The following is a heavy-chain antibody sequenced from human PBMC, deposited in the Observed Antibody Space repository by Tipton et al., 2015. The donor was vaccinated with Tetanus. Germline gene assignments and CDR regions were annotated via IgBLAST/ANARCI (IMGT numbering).Heavy chain of an antibody. CDR3: ARITGGRSFYL. V-gene: IGHV3-7*01. D-gene: IGHD7-27*01. Sequence: SLRLSCVDSGFTFSGYWMSWVRQAPGKGLEWLANIKEDGSEKYYVDPVKGRFIISRDNSKNSLYLQMNSLRAEDTAMYCWARITGGRSFYLLGRGAQVTVSS. J-gene: IGHJ2*01. CDR1: GFTFSGYW. CDR2: IKEDGSEK.